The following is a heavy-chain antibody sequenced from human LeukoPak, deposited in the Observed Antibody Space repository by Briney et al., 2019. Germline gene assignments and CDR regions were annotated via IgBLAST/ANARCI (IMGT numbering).Heavy chain of an antibody. CDR1: GGSISTSSYY. CDR2: IFYSGST. J-gene: IGHJ5*02. CDR3: ARTTVTMSRRFDP. V-gene: IGHV4-39*07. Sequence: SETLSLTCTVSGGSISTSSYYWGWVRQPPGKGLEWIGNIFYSGSTYYSPSLKSRVTISVDTSKNQFSLKLSSVTAADTAVYYCARTTVTMSRRFDPWGQGTLVTVSS. D-gene: IGHD4-17*01.